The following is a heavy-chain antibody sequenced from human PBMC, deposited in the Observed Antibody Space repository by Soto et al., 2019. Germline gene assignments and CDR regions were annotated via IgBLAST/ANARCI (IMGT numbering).Heavy chain of an antibody. CDR1: GFTFSNYA. Sequence: GGSLRLSCAASGFTFSNYAMTWVRQAPGKGLEWVSSMTDTGSSTYYADSVKGRFTISRDNSKNTLFLHMNSLRAEDTAVYYCAKERSDGPPLGWLDPWGQGTLVTVSS. CDR3: AKERSDGPPLGWLDP. CDR2: MTDTGSST. V-gene: IGHV3-23*01. D-gene: IGHD2-21*01. J-gene: IGHJ5*02.